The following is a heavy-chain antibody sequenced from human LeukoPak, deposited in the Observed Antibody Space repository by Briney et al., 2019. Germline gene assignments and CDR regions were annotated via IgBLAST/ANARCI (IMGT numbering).Heavy chain of an antibody. CDR2: INHSGST. V-gene: IGHV4-34*01. CDR1: GFTVSSNY. CDR3: ARADYVYDY. Sequence: GSLRLSCAASGFTVSSNYMNWVRQPPGKGLEWIGEINHSGSTNYNPSLKSRVTISVDTSKNQLSLKLSSVTAADTAVYYCARADYVYDYWGQGTLVTVSS. J-gene: IGHJ4*02. D-gene: IGHD4-17*01.